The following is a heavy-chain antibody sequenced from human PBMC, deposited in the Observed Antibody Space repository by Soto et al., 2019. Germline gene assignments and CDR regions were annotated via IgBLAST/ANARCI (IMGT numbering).Heavy chain of an antibody. J-gene: IGHJ6*03. D-gene: IGHD6-19*01. CDR1: GFTFSSYA. V-gene: IGHV3-23*01. Sequence: GGSLRLSCVASGFTFSSYAMSWVRQAPGKGLEWVSAISGSGGSTYYADSVKGRFTISRDNSKNKLYLQMNSLRAEDTAVYYCAKAAGGWGIAVNYYYYYYMDVWGKGTTVTVSS. CDR2: ISGSGGST. CDR3: AKAAGGWGIAVNYYYYYYMDV.